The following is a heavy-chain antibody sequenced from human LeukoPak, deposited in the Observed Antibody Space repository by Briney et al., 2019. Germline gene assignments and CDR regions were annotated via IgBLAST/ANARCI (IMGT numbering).Heavy chain of an antibody. CDR2: IYYSGST. CDR3: ASRPGGQLVIDY. D-gene: IGHD6-6*01. V-gene: IGHV4-39*01. CDR1: GGSISSSSYY. J-gene: IGHJ4*02. Sequence: PSETLSLTCTVSGGSISSSSYYWGWIRQPPGKGLEWIGSIYYSGSTYYNPSLKSRVTISVDTSKNQFSLKLSSVTAADTAVYYCASRPGGQLVIDYWGQGTLVTVSS.